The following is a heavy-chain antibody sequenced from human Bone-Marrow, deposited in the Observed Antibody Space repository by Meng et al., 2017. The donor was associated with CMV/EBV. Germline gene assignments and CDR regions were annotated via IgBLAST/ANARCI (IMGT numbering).Heavy chain of an antibody. D-gene: IGHD3-9*01. J-gene: IGHJ4*02. CDR2: INPSGGST. CDR3: ARDHHTYYDILTGYPPGY. CDR1: FTSYY. V-gene: IGHV1-46*01. Sequence: FTSYYMHWVRQAPAQGLEWMGIINPSGGSTSYAQKFQGRVTMTRDTSTRTVYMGLSSLRSEDTAVYYCARDHHTYYDILTGYPPGYWGQGTLVTVSS.